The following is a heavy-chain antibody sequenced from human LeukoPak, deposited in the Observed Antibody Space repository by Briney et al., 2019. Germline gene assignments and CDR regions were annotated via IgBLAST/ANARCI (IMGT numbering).Heavy chain of an antibody. J-gene: IGHJ5*02. V-gene: IGHV6-1*01. CDR2: TYYKSKWYN. CDR3: ARGRSIGWPNQLDP. CDR1: GDSVSSNNAA. D-gene: IGHD6-19*01. Sequence: SQTLSLTCAISGDSVSSNNAAWNWIRQSPSRGLEWLGRTYYKSKWYNDYAVSVKSRITINPDTSKNQFSLQLNSVTPEDTAVYYCARGRSIGWPNQLDPWGQGTLVTVSS.